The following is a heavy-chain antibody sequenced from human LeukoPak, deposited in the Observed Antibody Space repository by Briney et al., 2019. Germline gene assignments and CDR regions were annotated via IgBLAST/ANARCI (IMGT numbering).Heavy chain of an antibody. V-gene: IGHV4-34*01. D-gene: IGHD5-12*01. Sequence: SETLSLTCAVYGGSFSGYYWSWIHQPPGKGLEWIGEINHSGSTDYNASLKSRVTISLDTSKNQFSLNLNSVTAADTAVYYCAREYSGSFDLWGRGTLVTVSS. J-gene: IGHJ2*01. CDR1: GGSFSGYY. CDR2: INHSGST. CDR3: AREYSGSFDL.